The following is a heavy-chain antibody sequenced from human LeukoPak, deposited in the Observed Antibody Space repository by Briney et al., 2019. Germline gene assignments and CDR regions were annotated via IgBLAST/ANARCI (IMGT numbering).Heavy chain of an antibody. J-gene: IGHJ4*02. D-gene: IGHD4-17*01. CDR3: AKDREDGAYDLTH. Sequence: GGSLRLSCAASGFTFSNYGMHWVRQAPGKGLEWVTFISYDGSIKDYADSVKGRFTISRDDSKSTLFLQMNSLRPEDRAVYYCAKDREDGAYDLTHWGQGTLVIVSS. V-gene: IGHV3-30*18. CDR2: ISYDGSIK. CDR1: GFTFSNYG.